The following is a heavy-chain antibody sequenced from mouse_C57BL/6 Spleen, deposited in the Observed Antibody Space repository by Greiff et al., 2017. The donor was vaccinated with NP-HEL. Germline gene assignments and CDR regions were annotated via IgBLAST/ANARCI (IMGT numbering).Heavy chain of an antibody. Sequence: EVKLVESEGGLVQPGSSMKLSCTASGFTFSDYYMAWVRQVPEQGLDWVANINYDGSSTYYLDSLKSRFIISRDNAKHLLYLQMSSLKSEDTATYYCAREDGNYEGAMDYWGQGTSVTVSS. J-gene: IGHJ4*01. CDR2: INYDGSST. D-gene: IGHD2-1*01. CDR3: AREDGNYEGAMDY. CDR1: GFTFSDYY. V-gene: IGHV5-16*01.